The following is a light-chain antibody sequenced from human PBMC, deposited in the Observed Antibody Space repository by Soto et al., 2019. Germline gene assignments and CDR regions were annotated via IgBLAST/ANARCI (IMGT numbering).Light chain of an antibody. CDR2: EGS. Sequence: QSALTQPASVSGSPGQSITISCTGTSSDVGSYNLVSWYQQHPGKAPKLMIYEGSKRPSGVSNRFSGSKSGNTASLTISGLQAEDEADYYGCSYAGSSTVFGSGTQLTVL. CDR1: SSDVGSYNL. CDR3: CSYAGSSTV. J-gene: IGLJ6*01. V-gene: IGLV2-23*01.